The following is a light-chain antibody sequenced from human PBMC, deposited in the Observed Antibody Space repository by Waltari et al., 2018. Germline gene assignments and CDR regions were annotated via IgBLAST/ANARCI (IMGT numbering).Light chain of an antibody. CDR2: DVS. CDR1: ISDVGGDNY. Sequence: QSDLTQPASVSGSPGQSITISCTGTISDVGGDNYVSWYQPHPGKAPKLMIYDVSTRPSGVSSRFSGSKSGSTASLTISGLQAEDEADYYCLSYTSSSLVIFGGGTKLTVL. CDR3: LSYTSSSLVI. J-gene: IGLJ2*01. V-gene: IGLV2-14*03.